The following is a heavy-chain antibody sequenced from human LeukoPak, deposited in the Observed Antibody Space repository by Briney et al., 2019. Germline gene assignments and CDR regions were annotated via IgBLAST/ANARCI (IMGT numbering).Heavy chain of an antibody. J-gene: IGHJ3*02. CDR2: ISRNSDSI. CDR1: GFTFDDYA. CDR3: AKVPHYYGSGSYRDPAFDM. D-gene: IGHD3-10*01. Sequence: PGGSLRLSCVASGFTFDDYAMHWVRQGPGKGLEWVAGISRNSDSIGYADSVKGRFTISRDNAKNSLYLQMNSLRPEDTALYYCAKVPHYYGSGSYRDPAFDMWGQGTMVTVSS. V-gene: IGHV3-9*01.